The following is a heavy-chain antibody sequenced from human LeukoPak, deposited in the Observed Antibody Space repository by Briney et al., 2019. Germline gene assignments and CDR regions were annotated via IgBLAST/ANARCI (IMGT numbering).Heavy chain of an antibody. Sequence: ASVKVSCKASGYTFTGYYMHWVRQAPGQGLEWMGWINPNSGGTNYAQKFQGRVTMTRDTSISTAYMELSRLRSDDTAVYCCARVLYDFWSGYYDPSPRYGMDVWGQGTTVTVSS. CDR1: GYTFTGYY. CDR2: INPNSGGT. CDR3: ARVLYDFWSGYYDPSPRYGMDV. D-gene: IGHD3-3*01. V-gene: IGHV1-2*02. J-gene: IGHJ6*02.